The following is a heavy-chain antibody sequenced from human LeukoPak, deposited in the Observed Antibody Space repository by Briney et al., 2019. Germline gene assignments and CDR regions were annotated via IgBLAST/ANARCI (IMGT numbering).Heavy chain of an antibody. Sequence: GASVKVSCKASGYTFTSYYMHWVRQAPGQGLEWMGIINPSGGSTSYAQKFQGRVTMTRDMSTSTVYMELSSLRSEDTAVYYCAREGLIMITFGGDPDAFDIWGQGTMVTVSS. CDR2: INPSGGST. V-gene: IGHV1-46*01. CDR3: AREGLIMITFGGDPDAFDI. D-gene: IGHD3-16*01. J-gene: IGHJ3*02. CDR1: GYTFTSYY.